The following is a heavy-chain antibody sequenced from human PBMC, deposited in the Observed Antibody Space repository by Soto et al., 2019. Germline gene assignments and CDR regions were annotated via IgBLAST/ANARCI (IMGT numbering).Heavy chain of an antibody. Sequence: PSETLSLTCAVSGGSISSSNWWSWVRQPPGKGLEWIGEIYHSGSTNYNPSLKSRVTISVDKSKNQFSLKLSSVTATDTAVYYCARADYSNYGFDYWGQGTLVTVSS. CDR2: IYHSGST. V-gene: IGHV4-4*02. D-gene: IGHD4-4*01. CDR3: ARADYSNYGFDY. J-gene: IGHJ4*02. CDR1: GGSISSSNW.